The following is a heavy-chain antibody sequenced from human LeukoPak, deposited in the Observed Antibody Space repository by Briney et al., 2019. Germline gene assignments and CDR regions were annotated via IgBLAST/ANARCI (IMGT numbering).Heavy chain of an antibody. CDR2: ISSSSSYI. CDR3: ARDPPGYSSSREFDP. Sequence: GGSLRLSCAASGFTFSSYSMNWVRQAPGKGLEWVSSISSSSSYIYYADSVKGRFTISRDNAKNSLYLQMNSLRAEDTAVYYCARDPPGYSSSREFDPWGQGTLVTVSS. CDR1: GFTFSSYS. J-gene: IGHJ5*02. V-gene: IGHV3-21*01. D-gene: IGHD6-13*01.